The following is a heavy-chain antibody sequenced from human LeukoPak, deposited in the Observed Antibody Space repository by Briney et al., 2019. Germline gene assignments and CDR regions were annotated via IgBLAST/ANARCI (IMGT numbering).Heavy chain of an antibody. CDR1: GFTVSSNY. CDR3: ARETPRRGETRDGYR. V-gene: IGHV3-53*01. CDR2: IYSGGST. J-gene: IGHJ4*02. Sequence: GGSLRLSCAASGFTVSSNYMSWVRQAPGKGLEWVSVIYSGGSTYYADSVKGRFTISRDNPKNLLFLQINSLRVEDTAVYYCARETPRRGETRDGYRWGQGTVVTVSS. D-gene: IGHD5-24*01.